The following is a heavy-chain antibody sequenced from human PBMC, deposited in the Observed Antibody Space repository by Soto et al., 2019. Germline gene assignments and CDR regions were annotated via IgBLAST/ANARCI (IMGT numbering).Heavy chain of an antibody. V-gene: IGHV4-31*03. Sequence: QVQLQESGPGLVKPSQTLSLTCTVSGGSISSGGYYWSWIRQHPGQGLEWIGYIYYSGSTYYNPSLESRVTISVDTSKNQFSLKLSSVTAADTAVYYCARDTRLSAWFDPWGQGTLVTVSS. CDR1: GGSISSGGYY. CDR2: IYYSGST. J-gene: IGHJ5*02. CDR3: ARDTRLSAWFDP. D-gene: IGHD2-8*01.